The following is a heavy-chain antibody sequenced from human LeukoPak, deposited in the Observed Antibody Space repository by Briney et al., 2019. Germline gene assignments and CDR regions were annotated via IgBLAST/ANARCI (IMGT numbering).Heavy chain of an antibody. CDR2: INPNSGGT. J-gene: IGHJ6*03. Sequence: ASVKVSCRASGYTFTGYYMHGVRQPPGQGLEGRGWINPNSGGTNYAQKFQGRVTMTRDTSISTAYMELSRLRSDDTAVYYCARVSPYYDFWSGYYTESPYYMDVWGKGTTVTVSS. CDR1: GYTFTGYY. V-gene: IGHV1-2*02. CDR3: ARVSPYYDFWSGYYTESPYYMDV. D-gene: IGHD3-3*01.